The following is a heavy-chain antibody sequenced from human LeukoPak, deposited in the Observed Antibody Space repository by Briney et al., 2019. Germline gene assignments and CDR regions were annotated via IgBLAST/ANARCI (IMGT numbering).Heavy chain of an antibody. CDR2: INHSGST. Sequence: SETLSLTCAVYGGSFSGYYWRWIRQPPGKGLEWIGEINHSGSTNYNPSLKSRVTISVDTSKNQFPLKLSSVTAADTAVYYCARLTVRRYYDQGGRIDYWGQGTLVTVSS. CDR1: GGSFSGYY. D-gene: IGHD3-3*01. V-gene: IGHV4-34*01. J-gene: IGHJ4*02. CDR3: ARLTVRRYYDQGGRIDY.